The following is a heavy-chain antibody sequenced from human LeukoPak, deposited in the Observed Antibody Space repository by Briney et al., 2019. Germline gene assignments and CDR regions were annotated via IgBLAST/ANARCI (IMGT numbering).Heavy chain of an antibody. CDR1: GFTFSSYA. J-gene: IGHJ4*02. CDR3: AKDAVKCGGDCYSVYYFDY. CDR2: ISGSGGST. V-gene: IGHV3-23*01. D-gene: IGHD2-21*02. Sequence: GGSLRLSCAASGFTFSSYAMSWVRQAPGKGLEWVSAISGSGGSTYYADSVKGRFTISRDNSKNTLYLQMNSLRAEDTAVYYCAKDAVKCGGDCYSVYYFDYWGQGTLVTVSS.